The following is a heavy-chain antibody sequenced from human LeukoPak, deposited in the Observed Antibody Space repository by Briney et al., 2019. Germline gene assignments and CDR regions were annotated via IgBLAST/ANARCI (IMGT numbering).Heavy chain of an antibody. CDR3: ARDGLGYGGIDY. CDR2: IWYDGSNK. Sequence: GSLRLSCAASGFPFSNYGMHWVRQAPGKGLEWVAVIWYDGSNKYYADSVKGRFTISRDNSKNTLYLEINSLRAEDTAVFYCARDGLGYGGIDYWGQGALVTVSS. V-gene: IGHV3-33*01. CDR1: GFPFSNYG. J-gene: IGHJ4*02. D-gene: IGHD5-12*01.